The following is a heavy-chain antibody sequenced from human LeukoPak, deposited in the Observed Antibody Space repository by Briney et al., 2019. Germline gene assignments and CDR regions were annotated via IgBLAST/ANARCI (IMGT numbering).Heavy chain of an antibody. Sequence: SETLSLTCTVSGGSISSYYWSWIRQPPGKGLEWIGYIYYSGSTNYNPSLKSRVTISVDTSKNQFSLKLSSVTAADTAVCYCARADWSNWFDPWGQGTLVTVSS. J-gene: IGHJ5*02. D-gene: IGHD3/OR15-3a*01. CDR3: ARADWSNWFDP. CDR1: GGSISSYY. V-gene: IGHV4-59*01. CDR2: IYYSGST.